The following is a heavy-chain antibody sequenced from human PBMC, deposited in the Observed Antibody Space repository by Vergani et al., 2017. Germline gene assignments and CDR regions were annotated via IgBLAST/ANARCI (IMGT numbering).Heavy chain of an antibody. V-gene: IGHV3-33*01. D-gene: IGHD6-19*01. CDR2: IWYDGSNK. CDR1: GFTFSSYG. J-gene: IGHJ4*02. Sequence: QVQLVESGGGVVQPGRSLRLSCAASGFTFSSYGMHWVRQAPGKGREWVAVIWYDGSNKYYADSVKGRFTISRDNSKNTLYLQMNSLRAEDTAVYYCARDAGGEQWLVLAYWGQGTLVTVSS. CDR3: ARDAGGEQWLVLAY.